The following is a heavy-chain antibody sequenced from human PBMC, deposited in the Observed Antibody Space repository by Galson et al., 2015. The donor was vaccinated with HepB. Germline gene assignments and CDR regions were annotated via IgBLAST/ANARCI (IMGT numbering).Heavy chain of an antibody. D-gene: IGHD4-17*01. J-gene: IGHJ4*02. Sequence: ETLSLTCAVYGGSFSGYYWIWIRQPPGKGLEWIGEINHSGSTNYNPSLKSRVTISVDTSKNQFSLKLSSVTAADTAVYYCATTHHYGDYALGYWGQGTLVTVSS. V-gene: IGHV4-34*01. CDR3: ATTHHYGDYALGY. CDR1: GGSFSGYY. CDR2: INHSGST.